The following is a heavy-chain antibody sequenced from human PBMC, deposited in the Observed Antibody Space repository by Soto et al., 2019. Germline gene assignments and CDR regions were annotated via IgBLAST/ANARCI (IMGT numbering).Heavy chain of an antibody. CDR3: VKDYGRNWNYVFDF. CDR1: GFISENFA. Sequence: PGGSLRLSCSPSGFISENFAMHWLRQAPGRGLEYVSSISGNGGATHHADSVRGRFTISRDNSKSIPFLQMSSLRPEDTAFYYCVKDYGRNWNYVFDFWGQGTLVTVSS. J-gene: IGHJ4*02. V-gene: IGHV3-64D*08. CDR2: ISGNGGAT. D-gene: IGHD1-7*01.